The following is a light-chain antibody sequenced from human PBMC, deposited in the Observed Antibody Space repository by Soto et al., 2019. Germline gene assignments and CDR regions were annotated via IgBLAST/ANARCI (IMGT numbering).Light chain of an antibody. Sequence: DIQMTQSPSSLSASVGDRVTITCRASQGIRNDLGWYQQKPGKAPKRLIYAASSLQSGVPSRFSGSGSGTVFTLTITSLQPEDSAAYYCLHYDSYSLTFGGGTKVEIK. J-gene: IGKJ4*01. CDR3: LHYDSYSLT. V-gene: IGKV1-17*01. CDR1: QGIRND. CDR2: AAS.